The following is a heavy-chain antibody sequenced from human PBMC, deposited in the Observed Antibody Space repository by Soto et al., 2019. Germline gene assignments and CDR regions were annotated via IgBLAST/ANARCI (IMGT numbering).Heavy chain of an antibody. CDR2: ISYDGSNK. Sequence: GGSLRLSCAASGFTFSSYAMHWVRQAPGKGLEWVAVISYDGSNKYYADSVKGRFTISRDNSKNTLYLQMNSLRAEDTAVYYCARDLNYDFWSGTNRYGMDVWGQGTTVTVS. D-gene: IGHD3-3*01. CDR1: GFTFSSYA. V-gene: IGHV3-30-3*01. CDR3: ARDLNYDFWSGTNRYGMDV. J-gene: IGHJ6*02.